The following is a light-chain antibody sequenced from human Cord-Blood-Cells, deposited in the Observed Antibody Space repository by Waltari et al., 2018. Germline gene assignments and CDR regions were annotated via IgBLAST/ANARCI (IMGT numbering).Light chain of an antibody. CDR3: AAGDDSLSGWV. J-gene: IGLJ3*02. V-gene: IGLV1-47*01. Sequence: QSVLTQPPSASGAPGPRVTIPCSGSSSHIGRNYVNWYQQLPGTAPKHLSSRNKRRRSGVPDRFSGSKSGTSASLAIIGLRSEDEADYYCAAGDDSLSGWVFGGGTKLTVL. CDR1: SSHIGRNY. CDR2: RNK.